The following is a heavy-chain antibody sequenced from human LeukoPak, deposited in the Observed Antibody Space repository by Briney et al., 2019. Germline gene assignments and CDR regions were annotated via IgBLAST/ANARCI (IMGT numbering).Heavy chain of an antibody. CDR2: IKSKTDGGTI. V-gene: IGHV3-15*01. J-gene: IGHJ4*02. Sequence: GGSLRLSCAGYGFTFSHAWMSWVRQGPGKGLEWVGRIKSKTDGGTIDYAAPVKGRFTISRDDSESTLYLQMNSLKTEDAAIYYCTVDSNTDSHYYWGQGTLVTVPS. CDR1: GFTFSHAW. CDR3: TVDSNTDSHYY. D-gene: IGHD5-18*01.